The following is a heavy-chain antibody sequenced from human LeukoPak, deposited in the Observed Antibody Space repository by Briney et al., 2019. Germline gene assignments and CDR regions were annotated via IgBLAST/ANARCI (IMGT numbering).Heavy chain of an antibody. J-gene: IGHJ4*02. V-gene: IGHV4-38-2*02. Sequence: ASETLSLTCSVSGYSISSAYYWGWIRQPPGKGLECIGTMYHSGSTNYNPSLKSRVTISVDTSKNQFSLKLSSVTAADTAVYFCARGFRGDNFDYWGQGTLVTVSS. D-gene: IGHD7-27*01. CDR3: ARGFRGDNFDY. CDR2: MYHSGST. CDR1: GYSISSAYY.